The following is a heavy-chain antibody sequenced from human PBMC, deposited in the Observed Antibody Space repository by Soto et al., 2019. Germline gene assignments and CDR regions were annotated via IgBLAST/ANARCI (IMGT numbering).Heavy chain of an antibody. CDR1: GYLFTYYY. V-gene: IGHV1-46*01. D-gene: IGHD2-15*01. CDR2: INPNGGST. CDR3: AREFCTGGNCYSGSFDP. Sequence: GGSVKVSFKASGYLFTYYYMHWVRQSPGQGLEWMGRINPNGGSTSYAQKFHGRVTMTSDTSTSTLYMELSSLRSEDTAVYYCAREFCTGGNCYSGSFDPWGQGTMVTVSS. J-gene: IGHJ5*02.